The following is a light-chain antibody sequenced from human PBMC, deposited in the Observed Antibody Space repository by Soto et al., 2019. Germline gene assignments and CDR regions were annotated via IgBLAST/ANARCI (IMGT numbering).Light chain of an antibody. CDR1: SSTIGTNY. V-gene: IGLV1-51*01. Sequence: QTVLTQPPSVSAAPGQKVTISCSGSSSTIGTNYVSWYQHLPGTTPKLLINENDRRPSGIPDRFSGSKTGTSATLAITGLQTGDEAEYLCATWDTSLKGVVFGGGTQLTVL. J-gene: IGLJ2*01. CDR2: END. CDR3: ATWDTSLKGVV.